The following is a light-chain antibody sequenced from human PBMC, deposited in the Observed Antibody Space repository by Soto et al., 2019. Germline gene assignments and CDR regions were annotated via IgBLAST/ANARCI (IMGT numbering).Light chain of an antibody. Sequence: IVLTQSPGTLSLSPGERATLSCRARQSISSNYLAWYQQKPGQAPRLLIYGASSRATGIPDRFSGSGSGTDFTLTISRPEPEDFAVYYCQQYGSSPLYTFGQGTKLEIK. CDR2: GAS. J-gene: IGKJ2*01. V-gene: IGKV3-20*01. CDR3: QQYGSSPLYT. CDR1: QSISSNY.